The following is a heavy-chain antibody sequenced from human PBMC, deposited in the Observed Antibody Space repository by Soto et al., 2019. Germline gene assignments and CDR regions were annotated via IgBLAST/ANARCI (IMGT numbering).Heavy chain of an antibody. CDR3: AAGLNRITISGVVIKNLNLDY. Sequence: ASVKVSCKASGFTFTSSAVQWVRQARGQRLEWIGWIVVGSGNTNYAQKFQERVTITRDMSTSTAYMELSSLRSEDTAVYYCAAGLNRITISGVVIKNLNLDYWGQGTLVTVSS. CDR1: GFTFTSSA. CDR2: IVVGSGNT. V-gene: IGHV1-58*01. D-gene: IGHD3-3*01. J-gene: IGHJ4*02.